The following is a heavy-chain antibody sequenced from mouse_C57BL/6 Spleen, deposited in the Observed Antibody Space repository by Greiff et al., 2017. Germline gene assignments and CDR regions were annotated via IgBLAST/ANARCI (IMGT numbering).Heavy chain of an antibody. V-gene: IGHV1-55*01. J-gene: IGHJ2*01. D-gene: IGHD1-1*01. CDR2: IYPGSGST. CDR1: GYTFTSYW. CDR3: ARGGYYYGSSHYLDY. Sequence: QVQLQQSGAELVKPGASVKMSCKASGYTFTSYWITWVKQRPGQGLEWIGDIYPGSGSTNYNEKFKSKATLTVDTSSSTAYMQLSSLTSEDSAVYYCARGGYYYGSSHYLDYWGQGTTLTVSS.